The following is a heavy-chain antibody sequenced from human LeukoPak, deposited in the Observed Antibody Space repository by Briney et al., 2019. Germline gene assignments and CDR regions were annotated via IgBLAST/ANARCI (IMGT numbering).Heavy chain of an antibody. V-gene: IGHV4-59*01. Sequence: SETLSLTCTVSGGSITSYYRSWIRQSPGKGLEWIGFMYYSGTTNYNPSLKSRVTISLGMSKNQFSLKLSSVTAADTAVYYCARGEDYYDSSGYYEYFQHWGQGTLVTVSS. CDR3: ARGEDYYDSSGYYEYFQH. D-gene: IGHD3-22*01. CDR1: GGSITSYY. CDR2: MYYSGTT. J-gene: IGHJ1*01.